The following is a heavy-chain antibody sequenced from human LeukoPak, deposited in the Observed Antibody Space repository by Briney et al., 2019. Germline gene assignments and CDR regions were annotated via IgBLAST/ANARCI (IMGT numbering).Heavy chain of an antibody. CDR3: ARVQGLIGPCDI. CDR2: ISRSGEDT. CDR1: GLTLSNSA. D-gene: IGHD6-19*01. Sequence: PGGSLRLSCAASGLTLSNSAMGWVRQAPGKGLEWVSVISRSGEDTYYADSVKGRFTVSRDGSKNTLYVQMNSLRAEDTAIYYCARVQGLIGPCDIWGRGTLVTVSS. J-gene: IGHJ3*02. V-gene: IGHV3-23*01.